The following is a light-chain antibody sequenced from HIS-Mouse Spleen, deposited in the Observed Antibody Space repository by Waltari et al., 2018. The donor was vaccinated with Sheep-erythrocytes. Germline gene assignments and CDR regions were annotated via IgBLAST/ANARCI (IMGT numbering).Light chain of an antibody. Sequence: QSVLTQPPSASGTPGQRVTITCSGSSSNIGSKYVYWYQQLPGTAPKLLIYRNNQRPSGVPDRFSGSKSGTSASLAISGLRSEDEADYYCCSYAGSYNYVFGTGTKVTVL. CDR1: SSNIGSKY. CDR2: RNN. CDR3: CSYAGSYNYV. J-gene: IGLJ1*01. V-gene: IGLV1-47*01.